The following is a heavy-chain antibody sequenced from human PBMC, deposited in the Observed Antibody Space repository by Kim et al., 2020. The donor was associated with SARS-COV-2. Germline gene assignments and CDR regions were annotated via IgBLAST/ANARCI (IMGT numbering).Heavy chain of an antibody. CDR3: ARKPVILLWFGELSYRNWFDP. J-gene: IGHJ5*02. CDR1: GGSFSGYY. V-gene: IGHV4-34*01. Sequence: SETLSLTCAVYGGSFSGYYWSWIRQPPGKGLEWIGEINHSGSTNYNPSLKSRVTISVDTSKNQFSLKLSSVTAADTAVYYCARKPVILLWFGELSYRNWFDPWGQGTLVTVSS. D-gene: IGHD3-10*01. CDR2: INHSGST.